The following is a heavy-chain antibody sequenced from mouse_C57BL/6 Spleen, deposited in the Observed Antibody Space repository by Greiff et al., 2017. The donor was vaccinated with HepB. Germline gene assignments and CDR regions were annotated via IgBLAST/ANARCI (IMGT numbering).Heavy chain of an antibody. CDR2: IYPGDGDT. J-gene: IGHJ1*03. CDR1: GYAFSSYW. V-gene: IGHV1-80*01. Sequence: VQLQQSGAELVKPGASVKISCKASGYAFSSYWMNWVKQRPGKGLEWIGQIYPGDGDTNYNGKFKGKATLTADKSSSTAYMQLSSLTSEDSAVYFCARKGYSNPHWYFDVGGTGTTVTVSS. CDR3: ARKGYSNPHWYFDV. D-gene: IGHD2-5*01.